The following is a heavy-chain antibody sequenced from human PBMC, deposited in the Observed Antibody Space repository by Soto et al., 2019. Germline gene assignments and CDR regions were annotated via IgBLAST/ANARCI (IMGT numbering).Heavy chain of an antibody. D-gene: IGHD6-13*01. CDR1: GGSIRTYY. V-gene: IGHV4-4*07. CDR3: ARDFDSSSWYRLDH. Sequence: KPSETLFLTCTVSGGSIRTYYWSWIRQPAGKGLEWIGRIYTSGTANYSPSLKGRVIMAVDTAKNQLSLKVTSVTAADTAVYYCARDFDSSSWYRLDHWGQGTLVTVSS. CDR2: IYTSGTA. J-gene: IGHJ4*02.